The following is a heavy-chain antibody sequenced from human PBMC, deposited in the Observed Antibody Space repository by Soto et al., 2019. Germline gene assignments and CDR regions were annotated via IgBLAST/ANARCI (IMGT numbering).Heavy chain of an antibody. CDR1: GGSLSGYY. J-gene: IGHJ5*02. CDR3: ARTNWFDP. Sequence: SETLSLTCAVYGGSLSGYYWSWIRQPPGKGLEWIGEISDSGRTKHNPSLKSRVTISVDTSKNQFSLKLSSVTAADTAVYYCARTNWFDPWGQGTLVTV. V-gene: IGHV4-34*01. CDR2: ISDSGRT.